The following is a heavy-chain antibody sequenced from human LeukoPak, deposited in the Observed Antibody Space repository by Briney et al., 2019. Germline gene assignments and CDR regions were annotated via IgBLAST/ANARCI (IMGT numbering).Heavy chain of an antibody. CDR2: ISPSGDIK. D-gene: IGHD5-24*01. V-gene: IGHV3-23*01. CDR3: AKDDAWLQYND. J-gene: IGHJ4*02. Sequence: PGGSLRLSCAASGFTFSSYSMNWVRQAPGKGLEWVSGISPSGDIKYYVDSVKGRFTVSRDNSKNTLYLQINSLRDEDTAVYHCAKDDAWLQYNDWGQGTLVTVSS. CDR1: GFTFSSYS.